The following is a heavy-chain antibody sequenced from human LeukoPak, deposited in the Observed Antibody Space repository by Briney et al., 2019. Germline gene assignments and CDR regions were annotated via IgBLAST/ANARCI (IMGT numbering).Heavy chain of an antibody. V-gene: IGHV3-15*01. Sequence: PGGSLRLSCTASGFTFNNAWLSWVRQAPGKGLEWVGRIKGKTDAGAADYAAPVKGRFTISTDDSRDTLYLQMSSLKTEDTGVYYCITEHNWGQGTMVTVSS. J-gene: IGHJ3*02. CDR3: ITEHN. CDR1: GFTFNNAW. CDR2: IKGKTDAGAA.